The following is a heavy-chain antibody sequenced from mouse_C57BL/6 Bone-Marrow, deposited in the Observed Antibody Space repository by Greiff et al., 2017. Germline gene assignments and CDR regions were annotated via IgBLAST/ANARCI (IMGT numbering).Heavy chain of an antibody. Sequence: VQLQESGAELARPGASVKLSCKASGYTFTSYDINWVKQRPGQGLEWIGWIYPRDGSTKYNEKFKGKATLTVDTSSSTAYMELHSLTSEDSAVYFCARVGDYYGSEGFAYWGQGTLVTVSA. CDR2: IYPRDGST. V-gene: IGHV1-85*01. CDR3: ARVGDYYGSEGFAY. D-gene: IGHD1-1*01. CDR1: GYTFTSYD. J-gene: IGHJ3*01.